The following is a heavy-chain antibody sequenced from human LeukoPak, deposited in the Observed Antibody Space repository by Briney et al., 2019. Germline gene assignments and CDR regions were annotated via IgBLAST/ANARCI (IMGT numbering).Heavy chain of an antibody. CDR1: GYTFSKEA. V-gene: IGHV1-18*01. Sequence: ASIKVSCKASGYTFSKEAISWVRQTPGQGLEWLGWISAYNGDTYYAGKFQGRVIMSTDPSTDTAYMELRSLRSDDTAVYYCARVLYGDYVGWFDPWGQGTLVTVSS. J-gene: IGHJ5*02. CDR3: ARVLYGDYVGWFDP. D-gene: IGHD4-17*01. CDR2: ISAYNGDT.